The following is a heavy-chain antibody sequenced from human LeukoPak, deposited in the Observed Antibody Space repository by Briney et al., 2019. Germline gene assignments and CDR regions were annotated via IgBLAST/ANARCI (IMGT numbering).Heavy chain of an antibody. Sequence: PGGSLRLSCAASGFTFDDYAMHWVRQAPGKGLEWVSLITWDGGTTYYADSVKGRFTISRDNSKNSLYLQMNSLRPEDTALYYCAKAGRPSVTSWGYFDSWGQGTLVTVSS. J-gene: IGHJ4*02. CDR1: GFTFDDYA. D-gene: IGHD4-17*01. CDR3: AKAGRPSVTSWGYFDS. V-gene: IGHV3-43D*03. CDR2: ITWDGGTT.